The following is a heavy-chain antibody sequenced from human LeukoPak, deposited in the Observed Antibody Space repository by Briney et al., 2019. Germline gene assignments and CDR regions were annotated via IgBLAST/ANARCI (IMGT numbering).Heavy chain of an antibody. V-gene: IGHV3-30*04. D-gene: IGHD5/OR15-5a*01. J-gene: IGHJ4*02. CDR3: ARALHNLRFGWSDY. Sequence: SGRSLRLSCAASGFTFSSYAMHWVRQAPGKGLEWVAVISYDGSNKYYADSVKGRFTISRDNSKNTLYLQMNSLRAEDTAVYYCARALHNLRFGWSDYWGQGTLVTVSS. CDR1: GFTFSSYA. CDR2: ISYDGSNK.